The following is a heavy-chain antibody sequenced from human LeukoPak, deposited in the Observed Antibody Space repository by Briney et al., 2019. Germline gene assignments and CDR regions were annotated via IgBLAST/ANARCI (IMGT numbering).Heavy chain of an antibody. D-gene: IGHD6-13*01. CDR2: INHSGST. CDR1: GGSFGGYY. Sequence: SETLSLTCAVYGGSFGGYYWSWIRQPPGKGLEWIGEINHSGSTNYNPSLKSRVTISVDTSKNQFSLKLSSVTAADTAVYYCARDRYSNLDYWGQGTLVTVSS. CDR3: ARDRYSNLDY. V-gene: IGHV4-34*01. J-gene: IGHJ4*02.